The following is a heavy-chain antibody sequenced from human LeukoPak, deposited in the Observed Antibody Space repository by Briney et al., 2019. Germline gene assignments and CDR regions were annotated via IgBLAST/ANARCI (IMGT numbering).Heavy chain of an antibody. Sequence: GGSLRLSCAASEFTFSSFAMSWVRQAPGKGLEWVSYIRGGGAGALYADSVRGRFTISRDNSKSTLYLQMNSLRVEDTAVYYCAKCAQSYGNDAFDTWDPGTMVTVSS. D-gene: IGHD3-16*01. CDR2: IRGGGAGA. V-gene: IGHV3-23*01. CDR1: EFTFSSFA. CDR3: AKCAQSYGNDAFDT. J-gene: IGHJ3*02.